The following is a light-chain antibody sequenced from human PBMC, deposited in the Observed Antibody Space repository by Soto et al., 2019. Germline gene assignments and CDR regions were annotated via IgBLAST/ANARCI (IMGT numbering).Light chain of an antibody. CDR2: DAS. Sequence: EIVWTQSPATLSLSPGERATLSCRASQSVSSYLAWYQKKPGQAPRILIYDASNRATGIPARFSGIASGTDFNLTISSLQTEDFATYSCQQRYSTTWTFGQGTKVDIK. J-gene: IGKJ1*01. CDR1: QSVSSY. CDR3: QQRYSTTWT. V-gene: IGKV3-11*01.